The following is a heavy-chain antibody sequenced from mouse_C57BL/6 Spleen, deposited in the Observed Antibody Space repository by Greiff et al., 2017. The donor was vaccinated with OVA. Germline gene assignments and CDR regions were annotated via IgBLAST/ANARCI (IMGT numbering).Heavy chain of an antibody. Sequence: VQLQQSGPELVKPGASVKISCKASGYTFTDYYMNWVKQSHGKSLEWIGDINPNNGGTSYNQKFKGKATLTVDKSSSTAYMELRSLTSEDSAVYYCARSITTSGDWFAYWGERTLVTVSA. D-gene: IGHD1-2*01. J-gene: IGHJ3*01. V-gene: IGHV1-26*01. CDR2: INPNNGGT. CDR1: GYTFTDYY. CDR3: ARSITTSGDWFAY.